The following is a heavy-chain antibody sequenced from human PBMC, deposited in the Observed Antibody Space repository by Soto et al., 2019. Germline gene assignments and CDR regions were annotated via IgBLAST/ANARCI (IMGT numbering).Heavy chain of an antibody. V-gene: IGHV1-24*01. J-gene: IGHJ4*02. CDR1: GYTLTELS. CDR2: FEPEDGET. D-gene: IGHD6-13*01. CDR3: ARAPGSWYLH. Sequence: QVQLVQSGAEVKKPGASVKVSCKVSGYTLTELSMNWVRQAPGKGLEWMGGFEPEDGETIYAQKCQRRVTMTDDTSTDTPHMELSSQRPEDTAVYYCARAPGSWYLHWGRGALVTVSS.